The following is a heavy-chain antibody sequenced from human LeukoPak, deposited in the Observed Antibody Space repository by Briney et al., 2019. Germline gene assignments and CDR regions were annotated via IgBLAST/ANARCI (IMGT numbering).Heavy chain of an antibody. J-gene: IGHJ4*02. CDR3: VKTGDSSGYYSFDY. D-gene: IGHD3-22*01. Sequence: GGSLRLSCSASGFTFSSYAMHWVRQAPGKGLEYVSAISRNGGSTYYADSVKGRVTISRDNSKNTLYLQMSSLRAEDTAVYYCVKTGDSSGYYSFDYWGQGTLVTVSS. CDR2: ISRNGGST. CDR1: GFTFSSYA. V-gene: IGHV3-64D*09.